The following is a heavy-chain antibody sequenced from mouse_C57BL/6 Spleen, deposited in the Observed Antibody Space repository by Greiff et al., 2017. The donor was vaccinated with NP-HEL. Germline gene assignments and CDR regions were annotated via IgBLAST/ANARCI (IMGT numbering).Heavy chain of an antibody. CDR2: ISNGGGST. Sequence: EVKLQESGGGLVQPGGSLKLSCAASGFTFSDYYMYWVRQTPEKRLEWVAYISNGGGSTYYPDTVKGRFTISRDNAKNTLYLQMSRLKSEDTAMYYCARQRDYYGSSYGFAYWGQGTLVTVSA. D-gene: IGHD1-1*01. CDR1: GFTFSDYY. V-gene: IGHV5-12*01. CDR3: ARQRDYYGSSYGFAY. J-gene: IGHJ3*01.